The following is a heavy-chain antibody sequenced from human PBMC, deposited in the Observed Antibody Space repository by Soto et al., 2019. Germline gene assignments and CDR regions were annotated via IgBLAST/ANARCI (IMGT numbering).Heavy chain of an antibody. J-gene: IGHJ3*02. D-gene: IGHD6-19*01. CDR2: ISWNSGSI. V-gene: IGHV3-9*01. CDR3: AKDSDSGWYSDAFDI. CDR1: GFTFDDYA. Sequence: GGSLRLSCAASGFTFDDYAMHWVRQAPGKGLEWVSGISWNSGSIGYADSVKGRFTISRDNAKNSLYLQMNSLRAEDTALYYCAKDSDSGWYSDAFDIWGQGTMVTVSS.